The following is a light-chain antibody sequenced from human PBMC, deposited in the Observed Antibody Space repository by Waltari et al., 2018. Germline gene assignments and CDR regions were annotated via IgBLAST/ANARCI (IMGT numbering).Light chain of an antibody. V-gene: IGKV1-5*03. CDR2: NTF. CDR3: QQYHNYSLT. CDR1: QNISPW. Sequence: DIQMTQSPSTLSASVGDRVTISCRASQNISPWLAWYQQKPGKAPILLIYNTFTLESGVPSRFGGSGSGTEFTLTITSLHPDDFATYSCQQYHNYSLTFGQGTRVEIK. J-gene: IGKJ1*01.